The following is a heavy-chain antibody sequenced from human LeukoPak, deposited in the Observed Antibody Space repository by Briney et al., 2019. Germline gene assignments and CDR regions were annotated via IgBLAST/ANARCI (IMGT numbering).Heavy chain of an antibody. J-gene: IGHJ4*02. CDR2: IYTSGST. D-gene: IGHD5-12*01. CDR1: GGSISSYY. V-gene: IGHV4-4*07. Sequence: SETLSLTCTVSGGSISSYYWSWIRQPAGKGLEWIGRIYTSGSTDYNPSLKSRVTMSVDMSKNQFSLKLSSVTAADTAVYYCARVGGYSGYIDYWGQGTLVTVSS. CDR3: ARVGGYSGYIDY.